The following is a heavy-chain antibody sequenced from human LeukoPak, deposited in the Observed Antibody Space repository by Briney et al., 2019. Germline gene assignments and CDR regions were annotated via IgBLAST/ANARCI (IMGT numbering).Heavy chain of an antibody. J-gene: IGHJ4*02. Sequence: PGGSLRLSCAASGFTFSSYWMHWVRQSPGKGLVWVSRIKTDGSDTYYADSVRGRFTISRDNAKNTLYLQMDSLRAEDKAVYFCARGDYSRHTLWGQGTLVTVSS. CDR3: ARGDYSRHTL. V-gene: IGHV3-74*01. D-gene: IGHD4-11*01. CDR2: IKTDGSDT. CDR1: GFTFSSYW.